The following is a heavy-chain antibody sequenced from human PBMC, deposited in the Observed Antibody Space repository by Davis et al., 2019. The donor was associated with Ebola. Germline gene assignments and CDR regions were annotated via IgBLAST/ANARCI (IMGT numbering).Heavy chain of an antibody. D-gene: IGHD1-14*01. Sequence: SVKVSCKASGYTFTGSYMHWVRQAPGQGLEWMGWMNPNSGNTGYAQKFQGRVTITRNTSISTAYMELSSLRSEDTAVYYCARAPGYFDYWGQGTLVTVSS. CDR3: ARAPGYFDY. J-gene: IGHJ4*02. V-gene: IGHV1-8*03. CDR1: GYTFTGSY. CDR2: MNPNSGNT.